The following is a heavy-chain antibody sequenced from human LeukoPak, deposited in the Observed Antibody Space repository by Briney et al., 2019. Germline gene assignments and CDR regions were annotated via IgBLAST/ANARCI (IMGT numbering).Heavy chain of an antibody. CDR2: IIPIFGTA. D-gene: IGHD3-3*01. CDR3: ASVDFWSGYYVLDYYYYMDV. CDR1: GGTFSSYA. J-gene: IGHJ6*03. Sequence: LVKVSCKASGGTFSSYAISWVRQAPGQGLEWMGGIIPIFGTANYAQKFQGRVTITTDESTSTAYMELSSLRSEDTAVYYCASVDFWSGYYVLDYYYYMDVWGKGTTVTVSS. V-gene: IGHV1-69*05.